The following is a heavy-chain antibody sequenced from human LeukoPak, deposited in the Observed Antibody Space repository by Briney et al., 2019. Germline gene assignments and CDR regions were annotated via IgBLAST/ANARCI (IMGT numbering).Heavy chain of an antibody. V-gene: IGHV3-23*01. D-gene: IGHD3-9*01. CDR1: GFTFSSYA. J-gene: IGHJ6*03. Sequence: GGCLRLSCAASGFTFSSYAMSWVRQAPGKGLEWVSAISVSGGSTYYADSVKGRFTISRYNAKNSMYLQMNSLRAEDTAVYYCAKGVKVPLLRYFSYYMDVWGKGTTVTISS. CDR2: ISVSGGST. CDR3: AKGVKVPLLRYFSYYMDV.